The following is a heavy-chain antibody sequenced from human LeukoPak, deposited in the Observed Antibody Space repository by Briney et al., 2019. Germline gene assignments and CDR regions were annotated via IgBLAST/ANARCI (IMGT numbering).Heavy chain of an antibody. CDR2: ISATGGTT. J-gene: IGHJ4*02. Sequence: GGSLRLSCAASGFTFRSYTMSWVRQAPGKGLEWVSAISATGGTTYYADSVKGRFTISRDNSKNILYLQMNSLRAEDTAVYYCAKVGTRRGFWSGKNPRIFDYWGQGTLVTVSS. D-gene: IGHD3-3*01. CDR1: GFTFRSYT. V-gene: IGHV3-23*01. CDR3: AKVGTRRGFWSGKNPRIFDY.